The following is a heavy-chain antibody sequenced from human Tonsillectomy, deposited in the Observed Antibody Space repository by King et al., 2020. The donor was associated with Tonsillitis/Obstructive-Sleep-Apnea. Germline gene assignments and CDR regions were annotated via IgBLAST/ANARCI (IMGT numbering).Heavy chain of an antibody. CDR2: IYPDDSDT. V-gene: IGHV5-51*01. D-gene: IGHD3-10*01. CDR1: GYIFTTYW. Sequence: EVQLVQSGAEVKKPGESLRISCKGSGYIFTTYWIGWVRQMPGKGLEWMGIIYPDDSDTRYSPSFQGQVTISAVKSISTAYLQWSSLKASDTAMYYCARHEDASGRNYMDVWGKGTTVTVSS. CDR3: ARHEDASGRNYMDV. J-gene: IGHJ6*03.